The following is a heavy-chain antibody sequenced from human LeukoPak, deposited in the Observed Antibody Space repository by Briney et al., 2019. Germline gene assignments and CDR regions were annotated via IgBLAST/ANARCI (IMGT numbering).Heavy chain of an antibody. V-gene: IGHV4-34*01. Sequence: NPSETLSLTCAVYGGSFSGYYWSWIRQPPGKGLEWIGEINHSGSTNYNPSLKSRVTISVDTSKNQFSLKLSSVTAADTAVYYCARGGPRGQDYWGQGTLVTVSS. CDR1: GGSFSGYY. CDR3: ARGGPRGQDY. CDR2: INHSGST. D-gene: IGHD3-16*01. J-gene: IGHJ4*02.